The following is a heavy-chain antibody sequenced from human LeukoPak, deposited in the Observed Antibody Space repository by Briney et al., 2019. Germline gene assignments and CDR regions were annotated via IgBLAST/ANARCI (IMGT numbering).Heavy chain of an antibody. V-gene: IGHV4-59*01. J-gene: IGHJ3*02. Sequence: SETLSLTCTVPGGSISSYYWSWIRQPPGKGLEWIGYIYYSGSTNYNPSLKSRVTISVDTSKNQSSLKLSSVTAADTAVYYCARDTLSSHAFDIWGQGTMVTVSS. CDR3: ARDTLSSHAFDI. CDR1: GGSISSYY. CDR2: IYYSGST. D-gene: IGHD6-13*01.